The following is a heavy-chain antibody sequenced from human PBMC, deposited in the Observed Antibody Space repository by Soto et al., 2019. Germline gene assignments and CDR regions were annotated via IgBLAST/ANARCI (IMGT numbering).Heavy chain of an antibody. CDR2: IYSGGST. J-gene: IGHJ6*03. CDR1: GFTVSSNY. V-gene: IGHV3-66*01. Sequence: EVQLVESGGGLVQPGGSLRLSCAASGFTVSSNYMSWVRQAPGKGLEWVSVIYSGGSTYDPDSVKGRFNISRDNSKNTLYPQMNSLRAEDTAVYYCARGYYYYYYMHVWGKGTTVTVSS. CDR3: ARGYYYYYYMHV.